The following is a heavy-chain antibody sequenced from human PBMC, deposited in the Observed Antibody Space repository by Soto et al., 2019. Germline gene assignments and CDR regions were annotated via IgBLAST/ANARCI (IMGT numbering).Heavy chain of an antibody. D-gene: IGHD1-20*01. J-gene: IGHJ4*02. CDR3: ARHSEWGLTPRTPHFGY. V-gene: IGHV4-39*01. CDR2: IYYSGST. CDR1: GGSISSSSYY. Sequence: QVQLQESGPGLVKPSETLSLTCTVSGGSISSSSYYWGWIRQPPGKGLEWIGSIYYSGSTYYNPSLKSRVTISVDTSKNQFSLKLSSVTAADPAVYYCARHSEWGLTPRTPHFGYWGQGTLVTVSS.